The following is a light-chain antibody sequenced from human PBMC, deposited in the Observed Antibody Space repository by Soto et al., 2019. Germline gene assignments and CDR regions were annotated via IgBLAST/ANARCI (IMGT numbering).Light chain of an antibody. CDR2: AAS. V-gene: IGKV1-9*01. J-gene: IGKJ4*01. CDR1: QGISRS. CDR3: QQLNTYPVT. Sequence: GDSVTITCRASQGISRSLAWYQQKPGRAPQLLISAASTLQSGVPSRFSGSGSGTHFTLVISSLQPEDFATYYCQQLNTYPVTFGGGTKVEIK.